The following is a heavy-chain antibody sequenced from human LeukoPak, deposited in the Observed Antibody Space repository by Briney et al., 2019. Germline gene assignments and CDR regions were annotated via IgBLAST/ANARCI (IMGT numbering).Heavy chain of an antibody. D-gene: IGHD3-10*01. V-gene: IGHV3-30*02. J-gene: IGHJ3*02. CDR1: GFTFSTHG. CDR2: IRYDGINK. Sequence: GGSLRLSCAASGFTFSTHGMHWVRQAPGKGLEWVAFIRYDGINKYYADSVKGRFTISRDSFKNALYLQMNSLRPEDTAVYYCAKEGDYYGSGSYRDGFDIWGQGTRATVSS. CDR3: AKEGDYYGSGSYRDGFDI.